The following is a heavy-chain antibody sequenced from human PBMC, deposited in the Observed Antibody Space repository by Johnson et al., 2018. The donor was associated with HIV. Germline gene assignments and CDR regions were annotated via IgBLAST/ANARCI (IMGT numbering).Heavy chain of an antibody. CDR1: GFTFSNYG. CDR3: ASLSDDAFDF. V-gene: IGHV3-33*01. Sequence: QVQLVESGGGVVQPGRSLRLSCAASGFTFSNYGMHWVRQTPGKGLEWVAVIWYDGSNKYYADSVKGRFTISRDNSENTLYLQMNSLKAEATAVYYCASLSDDAFDFWGQGTMVIVSS. CDR2: IWYDGSNK. J-gene: IGHJ3*01.